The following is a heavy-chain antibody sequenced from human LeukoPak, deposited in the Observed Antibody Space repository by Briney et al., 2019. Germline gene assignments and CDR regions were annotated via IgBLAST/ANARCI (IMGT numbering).Heavy chain of an antibody. V-gene: IGHV4-59*01. CDR1: GGSISSYY. Sequence: SETLSLTCTVSGGSISSYYWSWIRQPPGKGLVWIGYIYYSGSTNYNPSLKSRVTISVDTSKNQFSLKLSSVTAADTAVYYCAREGIGFDYWGQGTLVTVSS. J-gene: IGHJ4*02. CDR3: AREGIGFDY. CDR2: IYYSGST. D-gene: IGHD6-13*01.